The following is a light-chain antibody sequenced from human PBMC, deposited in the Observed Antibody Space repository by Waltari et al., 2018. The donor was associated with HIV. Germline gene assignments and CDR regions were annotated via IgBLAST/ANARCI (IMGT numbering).Light chain of an antibody. CDR1: SSDFGSHNT. CDR2: DVR. CDR3: MSYAGGETYV. V-gene: IGLV2-8*01. Sequence: QCALPQPPSASDSHGQSVTIPSPATSSDFGSHNTVSWYQQHPGKAPKLMIYDVRKRPSGVPDRFSGSKSGTTASLTVSGLQAEDEADYYCMSYAGGETYVFGSGTKVTVL. J-gene: IGLJ1*01.